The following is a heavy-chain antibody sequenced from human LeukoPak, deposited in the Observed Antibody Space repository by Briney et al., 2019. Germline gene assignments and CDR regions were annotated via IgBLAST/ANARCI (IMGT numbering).Heavy chain of an antibody. CDR3: ARDPNRPWQTHYYYYYMDV. CDR1: GGTFSSYA. CDR2: IIPIFGTA. V-gene: IGHV1-69*06. J-gene: IGHJ6*03. D-gene: IGHD1-14*01. Sequence: SVKVSCKASGGTFSSYAISWVRQAPGQGLEWMGGIIPIFGTANYAQKFQGRVTITADKSTSTAYMELSSLRSEDTAVYYCARDPNRPWQTHYYYYYMDVWGKGTTVTISS.